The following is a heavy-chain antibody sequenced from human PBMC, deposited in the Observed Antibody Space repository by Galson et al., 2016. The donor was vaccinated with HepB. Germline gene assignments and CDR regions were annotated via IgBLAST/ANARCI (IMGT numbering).Heavy chain of an antibody. V-gene: IGHV3-23*01. CDR1: EFTFSSYS. CDR3: AKESDYNVHSFDY. D-gene: IGHD3-10*01. CDR2: ISDSGGST. J-gene: IGHJ4*02. Sequence: SLRLSCAASEFTFSSYSMHWVRQAPGKGLEWVSTISDSGGSTYYADSMKGRFTISRDNPKNTLYLQMNSLRAEDTAVYYCAKESDYNVHSFDYWGQGTLVTVSS.